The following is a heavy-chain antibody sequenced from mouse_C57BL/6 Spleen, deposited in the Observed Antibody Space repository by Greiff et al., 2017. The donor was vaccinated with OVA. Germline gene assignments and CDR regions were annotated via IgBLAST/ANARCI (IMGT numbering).Heavy chain of an antibody. J-gene: IGHJ3*01. CDR2: INPNNGGT. D-gene: IGHD1-1*01. CDR1: GYTFTDYY. CDR3: ARAHYYGSSSAWFAD. V-gene: IGHV1-26*01. Sequence: EVQLQQSGPELVKPGASVKISCKASGYTFTDYYMNWVKQSHGKSLEWIGDINPNNGGTSYNQKFKGKATLTVDKSSSTAYMELRSLTSEDSAVYYCARAHYYGSSSAWFADWGQGTLVTVSA.